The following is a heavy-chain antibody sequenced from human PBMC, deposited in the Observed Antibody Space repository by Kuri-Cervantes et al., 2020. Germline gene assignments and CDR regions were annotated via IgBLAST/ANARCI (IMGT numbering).Heavy chain of an antibody. CDR2: IIPIFGTA. J-gene: IGHJ6*02. V-gene: IGHV1-69*13. CDR1: GGTFSSYA. CDR3: ASKTYSSSWRGTVDYYYGMDV. D-gene: IGHD6-13*01. Sequence: SVKVSCKASGGTFSSYAISWVRQAPGQGLEWMGGIIPIFGTANYAQKFQGRVTITADESTSTAYMELSSLRSEDTAVYYCASKTYSSSWRGTVDYYYGMDVWGQGTTVTVSS.